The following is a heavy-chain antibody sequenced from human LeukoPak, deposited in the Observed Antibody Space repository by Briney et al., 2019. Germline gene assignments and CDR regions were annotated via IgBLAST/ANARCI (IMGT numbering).Heavy chain of an antibody. CDR1: GYTFTGYY. Sequence: GASVKVSCKASGYTFTGYYMHWVRQAPGQGLEWMGWINPNSGGTNYAQKFQGGVTMTRDTSISTAYMELSRLRSDDTAVYYCAVFDSGSYYSFDYWGQGTLVTVSS. CDR2: INPNSGGT. V-gene: IGHV1-2*02. J-gene: IGHJ4*02. D-gene: IGHD3-10*01. CDR3: AVFDSGSYYSFDY.